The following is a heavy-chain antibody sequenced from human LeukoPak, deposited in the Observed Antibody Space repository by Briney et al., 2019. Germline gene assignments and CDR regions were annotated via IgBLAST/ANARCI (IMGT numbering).Heavy chain of an antibody. J-gene: IGHJ5*02. V-gene: IGHV4-59*08. CDR2: IYFSGTT. Sequence: SETLSLTCTVSGDSISTYYWSWIRQPPGKRLEWIGYIYFSGTTNYNPSLKSRVTISVDTPKNQFSLKLSSVTAADTALYYCARHPNSGWNWFDPWGQGTLVTVSS. CDR1: GDSISTYY. D-gene: IGHD5-12*01. CDR3: ARHPNSGWNWFDP.